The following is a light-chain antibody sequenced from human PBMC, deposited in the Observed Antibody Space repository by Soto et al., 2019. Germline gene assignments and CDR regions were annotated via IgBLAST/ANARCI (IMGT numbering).Light chain of an antibody. J-gene: IGKJ1*01. CDR3: QHYNSYSEA. CDR1: QTIRSW. Sequence: DIQMTQSPSTLSGSVGDRVTITCRASQTIRSWLAWYQQKPGKAPKLLIYKASTLKSGVPSRFSGSGSGTEITLTISSLQPDDFATYYCQHYNSYSEAFGQGTKVDIK. CDR2: KAS. V-gene: IGKV1-5*03.